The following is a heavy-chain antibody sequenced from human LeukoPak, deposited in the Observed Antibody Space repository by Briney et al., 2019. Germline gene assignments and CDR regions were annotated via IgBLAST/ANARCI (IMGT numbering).Heavy chain of an antibody. CDR3: ARDQYYDSSTYYEIDY. Sequence: PSETLSLTCTVSGGSISSSDYYWGWIRQPSGKGLEWIGSISYSGSTYYNPSLKSRVTMSVDTSKNQFSLKLSSVTAADTAVYYCARDQYYDSSTYYEIDYWGQGTLVTVSS. D-gene: IGHD3-22*01. CDR1: GGSISSSDYY. CDR2: ISYSGST. J-gene: IGHJ4*02. V-gene: IGHV4-39*07.